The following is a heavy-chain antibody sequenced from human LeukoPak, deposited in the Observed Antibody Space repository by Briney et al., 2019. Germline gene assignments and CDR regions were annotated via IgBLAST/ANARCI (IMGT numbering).Heavy chain of an antibody. V-gene: IGHV3-30*02. D-gene: IGHD6-13*01. CDR3: AKDVYSSSWDVAFDI. CDR1: GFTFSSYG. J-gene: IGHJ3*02. Sequence: GGSLRLSCAASGFTFSSYGMHWVRQAPGKGLEWVAFIRYDGSNKYYADSVKGRFTISRDNSKSTLYLQMNSLRAEDTAVYYCAKDVYSSSWDVAFDIWGQGTMVTVSS. CDR2: IRYDGSNK.